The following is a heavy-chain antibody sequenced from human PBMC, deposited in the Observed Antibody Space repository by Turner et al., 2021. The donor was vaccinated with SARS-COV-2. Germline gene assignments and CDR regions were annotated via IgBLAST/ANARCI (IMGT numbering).Heavy chain of an antibody. D-gene: IGHD1-1*01. J-gene: IGHJ6*02. CDR3: ARHQGSTSGYDHGMNV. V-gene: IGHV4-59*08. Sequence: QVQLQESGPGLVRPSETRPLTCTASGGPIRSKSWSWIRQPPGRGLEWIGNFYKIENIDYNPTLRSRVTISIDTSKNQLSLNLISMTAADTAVYYCARHQGSTSGYDHGMNVWGQGTAVIVSS. CDR2: FYKIENI. CDR1: GGPIRSKS.